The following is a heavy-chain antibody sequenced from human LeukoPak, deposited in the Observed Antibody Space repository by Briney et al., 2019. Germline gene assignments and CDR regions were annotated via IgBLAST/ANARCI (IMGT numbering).Heavy chain of an antibody. D-gene: IGHD6-13*01. V-gene: IGHV1-18*01. CDR2: ISAYNGNT. CDR3: ASGDSSSWYLSY. CDR1: GYTFTSYG. J-gene: IGHJ4*02. Sequence: ALVKVSCKASGYTFTSYGISWVRQAPGQGLKWMGWISAYNGNTNYAQKLQGRVTMTTDTSTSTAYMELRSLRSDDTAVYYCASGDSSSWYLSYWGQGTLVTVSS.